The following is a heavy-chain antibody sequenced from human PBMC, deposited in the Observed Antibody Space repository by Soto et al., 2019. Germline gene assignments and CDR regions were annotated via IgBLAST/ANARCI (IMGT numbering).Heavy chain of an antibody. CDR1: GYTFINYE. J-gene: IGHJ4*02. CDR3: ARWLWSGELSYYFDY. Sequence: VPLVQSGAEVKKPGASVKVSCKASGYTFINYEMNWVRQAPGKGLEWISYISSHSTTIYYADSVEGRFTISRDNAKNSLYLQMNSLRDEDTAVYYCARWLWSGELSYYFDYWGQGTLVTVSS. V-gene: IGHV3-48*03. D-gene: IGHD3-10*01. CDR2: ISSHSTTI.